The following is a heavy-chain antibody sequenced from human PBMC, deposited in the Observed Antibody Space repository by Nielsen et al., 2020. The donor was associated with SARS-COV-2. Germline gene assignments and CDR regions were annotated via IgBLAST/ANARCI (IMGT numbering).Heavy chain of an antibody. CDR1: GLTFDAYA. Sequence: SPNIPRPSPGLTFDAYAMHWVRQSQGQSLEWVPGISWNSGSIGYADSVKGRFTISRDNATNSLYLQMQSLRAEDTDLYYCAKDLFLGSGSHADYWGQGTLVTVA. D-gene: IGHD3-10*01. V-gene: IGHV3-9*01. CDR3: AKDLFLGSGSHADY. CDR2: ISWNSGSI. J-gene: IGHJ4*02.